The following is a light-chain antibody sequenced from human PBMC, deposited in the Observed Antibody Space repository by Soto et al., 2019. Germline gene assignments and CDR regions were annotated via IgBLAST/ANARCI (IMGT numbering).Light chain of an antibody. CDR3: QQRSSWPLT. CDR1: QSVSNY. J-gene: IGKJ4*01. Sequence: EIVLTPSPATLSLSPWERATLSRRASQSVSNYLAWYQQKPGQAPRLLIYDASNRATGIPARFSGSESGTDFTLTISSLEPEDFAVYYCQQRSSWPLTFGGGTKVDIK. V-gene: IGKV3-11*01. CDR2: DAS.